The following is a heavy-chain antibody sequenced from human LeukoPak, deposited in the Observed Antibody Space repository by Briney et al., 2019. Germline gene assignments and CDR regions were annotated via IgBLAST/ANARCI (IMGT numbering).Heavy chain of an antibody. D-gene: IGHD4-17*01. CDR3: ARLKNLAEYGDYHPIDH. J-gene: IGHJ4*02. Sequence: PSETLSLTCTVSGGSISSYYWSWIRQPPGKGLERTGEINHSGSTNYNPSLKSRVTISVDTSKSQFSLKLRSVTAADTAVYYCARLKNLAEYGDYHPIDHWGQGTLVTVSS. CDR2: INHSGST. CDR1: GGSISSYY. V-gene: IGHV4-34*01.